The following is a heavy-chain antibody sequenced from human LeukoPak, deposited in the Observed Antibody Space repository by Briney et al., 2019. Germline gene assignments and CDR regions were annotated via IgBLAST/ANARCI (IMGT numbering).Heavy chain of an antibody. Sequence: MSSETLSLTCAVYGGPFSGYYWSWIRQPPGKGLEWIGEINHSGSTNYNPSLKSRVTISVDTSKNQFSLKLSSVTAADTAVYYCARVHDFWSGYRPDYWGQGTLVTVSS. J-gene: IGHJ4*02. CDR1: GGPFSGYY. CDR2: INHSGST. V-gene: IGHV4-34*01. CDR3: ARVHDFWSGYRPDY. D-gene: IGHD3-3*01.